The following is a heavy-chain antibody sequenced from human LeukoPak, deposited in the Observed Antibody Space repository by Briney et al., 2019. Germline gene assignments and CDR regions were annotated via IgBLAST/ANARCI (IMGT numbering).Heavy chain of an antibody. CDR1: GDKFTNYW. V-gene: IGHV5-51*01. CDR2: IYPGDSET. J-gene: IGHJ4*02. D-gene: IGHD3-16*01. Sequence: GESLKISCKASGDKFTNYWIGWVRQMPGKGLEWMTIIYPGDSETRYSPSFQGQVTISADKSIGTTYLQWSSLKASDTAIYYCARALRTGQGDYVPVLWGQGTLVTVSS. CDR3: ARALRTGQGDYVPVL.